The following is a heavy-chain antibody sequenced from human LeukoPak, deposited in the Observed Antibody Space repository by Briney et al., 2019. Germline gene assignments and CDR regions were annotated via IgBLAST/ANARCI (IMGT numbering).Heavy chain of an antibody. V-gene: IGHV3-43*02. Sequence: GGSLRLSCAASGFTFDDYAMHWVRQAPGKGLEWVSLISGDGGSTYYADSMKGRFTVSRDNSKNSLYVQMNSLRTEDTALYYCAKDSCSSTSCYVEYWGQGTLVTVSS. J-gene: IGHJ4*02. CDR2: ISGDGGST. CDR1: GFTFDDYA. CDR3: AKDSCSSTSCYVEY. D-gene: IGHD2-2*01.